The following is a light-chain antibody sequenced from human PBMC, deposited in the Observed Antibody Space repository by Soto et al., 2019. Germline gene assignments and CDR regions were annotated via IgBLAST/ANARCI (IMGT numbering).Light chain of an antibody. J-gene: IGKJ4*01. CDR1: QSVSSSY. Sequence: IVLTQSPGTLSLSPGERATLSFRASQSVSSSYLAWYQQKPGQAPRLLIYGASSRATGIPDRFSGSGSGTEFILTISSLQSEDFAVYYCQQYSKWPLTFGGGTKVDIK. CDR3: QQYSKWPLT. V-gene: IGKV3-20*01. CDR2: GAS.